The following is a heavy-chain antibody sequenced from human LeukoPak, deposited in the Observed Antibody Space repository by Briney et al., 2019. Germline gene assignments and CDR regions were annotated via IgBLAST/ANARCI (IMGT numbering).Heavy chain of an antibody. V-gene: IGHV1-69*05. CDR2: IIPIFGTA. CDR3: ARAVTTEPTYYYYYYMDV. D-gene: IGHD4-11*01. CDR1: GGTFSSYA. Sequence: GASVKVSCKASGGTFSSYAISWVRQAPGQGLEWMGGIIPIFGTANYAQKFQGRVTITTDESTSTAYMELSSLRSEDTAVYYCARAVTTEPTYYYYYYMDVWGKGTTVTVSS. J-gene: IGHJ6*03.